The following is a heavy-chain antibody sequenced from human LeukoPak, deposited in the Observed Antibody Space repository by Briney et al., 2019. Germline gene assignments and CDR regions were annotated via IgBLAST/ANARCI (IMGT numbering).Heavy chain of an antibody. CDR3: ARSYSNHLFGMDV. CDR1: GFIVSSYY. V-gene: IGHV3-66*01. D-gene: IGHD4-11*01. Sequence: GGSLRLSCVASGFIVSSYYMTWVRQAPGKGLEWVSVIYSGGSTYYADSVKGRVAISRDNSKNTVFLHMSSVRAEDTAVYYCARSYSNHLFGMDVWGQGTTVTVTS. CDR2: IYSGGST. J-gene: IGHJ6*02.